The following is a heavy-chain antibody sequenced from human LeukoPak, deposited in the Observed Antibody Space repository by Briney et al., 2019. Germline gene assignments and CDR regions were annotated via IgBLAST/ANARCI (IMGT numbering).Heavy chain of an antibody. D-gene: IGHD1-26*01. CDR3: ARGLGELLLNY. CDR1: GGSISSGSYY. CDR2: IYTSGST. Sequence: SETLSLTCTVSGGSISSGSYYWSWIRQPAGKGLEWIGRIYTSGSTNYNPSLKSRVTISVDTSKNQFSLKLSSVTAADTAVYYCARGLGELLLNYWGQGTLVTVSS. V-gene: IGHV4-61*02. J-gene: IGHJ4*02.